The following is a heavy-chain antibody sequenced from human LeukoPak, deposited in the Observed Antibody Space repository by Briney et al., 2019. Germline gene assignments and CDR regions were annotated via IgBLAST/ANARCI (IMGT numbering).Heavy chain of an antibody. CDR1: GYTFTSYG. V-gene: IGHV1-18*01. Sequence: ASVKVSCKASGYTFTSYGISWVRQAPGQGLEWMGWISAYNGNTNYAQKLQGRVTMTTDTSTSTAYMELRSLRSDDTAVYYCARDTRGYSGYEIIDYWGQGTLVTVSS. CDR3: ARDTRGYSGYEIIDY. CDR2: ISAYNGNT. J-gene: IGHJ4*02. D-gene: IGHD5-12*01.